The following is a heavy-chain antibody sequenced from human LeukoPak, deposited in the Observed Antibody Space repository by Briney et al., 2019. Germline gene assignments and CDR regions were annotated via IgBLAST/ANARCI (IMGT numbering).Heavy chain of an antibody. CDR1: GFTFSSYA. V-gene: IGHV3-30-3*02. CDR3: AKISSRGKSYDSSGPSY. D-gene: IGHD3-22*01. J-gene: IGHJ4*02. CDR2: ISYDGSNK. Sequence: GGSLRLSCAASGFTFSSYAMHWVRQAPGKGLEWVAVISYDGSNKYYADSVKGRFTISRDNSKNTLYLQMNSLRAEDTAVYYCAKISSRGKSYDSSGPSYWGQGTLVTVSS.